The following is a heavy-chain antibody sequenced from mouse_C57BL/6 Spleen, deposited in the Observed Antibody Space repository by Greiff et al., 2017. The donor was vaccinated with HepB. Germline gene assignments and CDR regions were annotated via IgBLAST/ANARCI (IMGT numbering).Heavy chain of an antibody. J-gene: IGHJ2*01. CDR3: ARGTEGFFDY. V-gene: IGHV5-4*01. CDR1: GFTFSSYA. CDR2: ISDGGSYT. Sequence: EVQRVESGGGLVKPGGSLKLSCAASGFTFSSYAMSWVRQTPEKRLEWVATISDGGSYTYYPDNVKGRFTISRDNAKNNLYLQMSHLKSEDTAMYYCARGTEGFFDYWGQGTTLTVSS. D-gene: IGHD4-1*01.